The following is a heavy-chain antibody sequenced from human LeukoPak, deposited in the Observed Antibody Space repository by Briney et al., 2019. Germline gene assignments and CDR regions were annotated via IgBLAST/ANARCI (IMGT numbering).Heavy chain of an antibody. V-gene: IGHV4-30-4*01. Sequence: SQTLSLTCTVSGGSISSGDYYWSWIRQPPGKGLEWIGYIHYRGSTYHYNPSLKSRDTMSVDTSRNQFSLKLSSVSAADTAVYYCVRDRSRPNPFFVYWGQGTLVTVSS. CDR2: IHYRGST. D-gene: IGHD6-13*01. CDR3: VRDRSRPNPFFVY. J-gene: IGHJ4*02. CDR1: GGSISSGDYY.